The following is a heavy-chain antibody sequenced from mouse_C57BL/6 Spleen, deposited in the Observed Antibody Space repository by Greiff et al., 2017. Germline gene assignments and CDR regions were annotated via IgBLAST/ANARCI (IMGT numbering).Heavy chain of an antibody. CDR3: TDGEYCASSHCCCNV. Sequence: EVQLQQSGTVLVRPGASVKMSCKTSGYTFTSYWMHWVKQRPGQGLEWIGAIYPGDSDTSYNQKFKGKAKLTAVTSASTAYLELSSLTNGDSAVYDCTDGEYCASSHCCCNVWGTGTTLTVSS. CDR1: GYTFTSYW. D-gene: IGHD1-1*01. CDR2: IYPGDSDT. V-gene: IGHV1-5*01. J-gene: IGHJ1*03.